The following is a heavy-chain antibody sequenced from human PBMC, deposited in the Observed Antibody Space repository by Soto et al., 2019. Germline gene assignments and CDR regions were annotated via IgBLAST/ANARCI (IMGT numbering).Heavy chain of an antibody. J-gene: IGHJ5*02. CDR1: GGSISNYY. D-gene: IGHD3-16*01. V-gene: IGHV4-59*01. CDR2: MYYNGNI. CDR3: ASGGNWFDP. Sequence: SETLSLTCNVSGGSISNYYWTWVRQSPEKGLEWIGYMYYNGNINYNPSLKSRVTTSIDTSKNQLSLTLKSVTAADTAVYYCASGGNWFDPWGQGVLVTVSS.